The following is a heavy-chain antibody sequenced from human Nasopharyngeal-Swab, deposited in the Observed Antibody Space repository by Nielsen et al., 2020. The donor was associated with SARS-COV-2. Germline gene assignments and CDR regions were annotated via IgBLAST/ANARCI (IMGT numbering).Heavy chain of an antibody. D-gene: IGHD3-22*01. CDR3: AADYYDSSGYYLGGAFDI. Sequence: GESLKISCAASGFTFSSYAMSWVRQAPGKGLEWVSAISGSGGSTYYADSMKGRFTISRDNSKNTLYLQMNSLRAEDTAVYYCAADYYDSSGYYLGGAFDIWGQGTMVTVSS. CDR2: ISGSGGST. V-gene: IGHV3-23*01. CDR1: GFTFSSYA. J-gene: IGHJ3*02.